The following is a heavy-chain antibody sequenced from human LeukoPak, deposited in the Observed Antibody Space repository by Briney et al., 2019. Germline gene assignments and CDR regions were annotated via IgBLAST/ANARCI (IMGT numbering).Heavy chain of an antibody. D-gene: IGHD3-10*01. CDR3: ARGLVVYYYGSGSHNWFDP. CDR1: GGSFSGYY. J-gene: IGHJ5*02. CDR2: INHSVST. V-gene: IGHV4-34*01. Sequence: SETLSLTCAVYGGSFSGYYWSWIRQPPGKGLGWIGEINHSVSTNYNPSLKSRVTISVDTSKNQFSLKLSSVTAADTAVYYCARGLVVYYYGSGSHNWFDPWGQGTLVTVSS.